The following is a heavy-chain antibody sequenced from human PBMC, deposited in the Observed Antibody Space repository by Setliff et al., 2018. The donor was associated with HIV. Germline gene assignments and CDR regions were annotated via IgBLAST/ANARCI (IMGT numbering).Heavy chain of an antibody. Sequence: GGSLRLSCAASGFTFSNFAIHWVRQAPGKGLEWVAVIAYDGSEKNYVDSVKGRFTVSRDNAEKSMYLQMNSLRAEDTAVYYCARKTYYYDNSKGYFDYWGQGTLVTVSS. CDR1: GFTFSNFA. V-gene: IGHV3-30*07. D-gene: IGHD3-22*01. CDR3: ARKTYYYDNSKGYFDY. J-gene: IGHJ4*02. CDR2: IAYDGSEK.